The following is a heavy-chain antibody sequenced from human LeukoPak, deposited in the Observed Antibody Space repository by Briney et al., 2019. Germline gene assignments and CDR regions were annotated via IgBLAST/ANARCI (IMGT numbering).Heavy chain of an antibody. CDR1: GFTFSSYS. J-gene: IGHJ6*02. D-gene: IGHD3-22*01. V-gene: IGHV3-21*01. CDR2: ISSSSSYI. Sequence: GSLRLSCAASGFTFSSYSMNWVRQAPGKGLEWVSSISSSSSYIYYADSVKGRFTISRDNAKNSLYLQMNSLRAEDTAVYYCARDLRGYCYDSSDPYYYGMDVWGQGTTVTVSS. CDR3: ARDLRGYCYDSSDPYYYGMDV.